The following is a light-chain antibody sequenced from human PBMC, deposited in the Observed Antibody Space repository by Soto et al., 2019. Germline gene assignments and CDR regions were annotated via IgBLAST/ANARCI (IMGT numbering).Light chain of an antibody. CDR3: QSYDTSLGGWV. Sequence: QSVLTQPPSVSGAPGQRVTISCTGSSSNIGAFYDVHWYQQLPGTAPKLLIYVNSNRPSGVPDRFSGSKSGTSASLAITGLQAEDEADYYCQSYDTSLGGWVFGGGTKLTVL. CDR2: VNS. CDR1: SSNIGAFYD. J-gene: IGLJ3*02. V-gene: IGLV1-40*01.